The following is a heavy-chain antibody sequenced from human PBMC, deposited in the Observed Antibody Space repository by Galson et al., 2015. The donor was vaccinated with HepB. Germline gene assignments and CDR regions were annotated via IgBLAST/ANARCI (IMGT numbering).Heavy chain of an antibody. CDR1: GYSISSGYY. Sequence: ETLSLTCTVSGYSISSGYYWGWIRQPPGKGLEWIGSIYHSGSTYYNPSLKSRVTISVDTSKNQFSLKLSSVTAADTAVYYCATLAAAGYFDYWGQGTLVTVSS. CDR2: IYHSGST. D-gene: IGHD6-13*01. J-gene: IGHJ4*02. V-gene: IGHV4-38-2*02. CDR3: ATLAAAGYFDY.